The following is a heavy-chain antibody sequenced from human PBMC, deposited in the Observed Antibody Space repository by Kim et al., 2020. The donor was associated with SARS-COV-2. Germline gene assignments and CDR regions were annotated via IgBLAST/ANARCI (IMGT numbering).Heavy chain of an antibody. D-gene: IGHD3-16*01. Sequence: ASVKVSCKASGYTFTIYGISWVRQAPGQGLEWMGWISAYNGNTNNAQKLQGRVTMTTDTSTSTAYMELRSLRSDDTAMYYCARDVPSPFGGVCMDVWGQGTTVTVSS. J-gene: IGHJ6*02. CDR3: ARDVPSPFGGVCMDV. CDR1: GYTFTIYG. CDR2: ISAYNGNT. V-gene: IGHV1-18*04.